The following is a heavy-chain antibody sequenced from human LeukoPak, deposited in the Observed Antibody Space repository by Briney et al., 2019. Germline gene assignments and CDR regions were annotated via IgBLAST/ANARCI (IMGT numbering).Heavy chain of an antibody. Sequence: PSETLSLTCTVSGGSISSYYWSWIRQPPGKGLEWIAYIYYSGSNNYNPSLKSRVTISVDTSKNQFSLKLTSVTAADTAVYYCASQKHEGGNDYWGQGTLVTVSS. CDR1: GGSISSYY. D-gene: IGHD3-16*01. CDR3: ASQKHEGGNDY. V-gene: IGHV4-59*08. J-gene: IGHJ4*02. CDR2: IYYSGSN.